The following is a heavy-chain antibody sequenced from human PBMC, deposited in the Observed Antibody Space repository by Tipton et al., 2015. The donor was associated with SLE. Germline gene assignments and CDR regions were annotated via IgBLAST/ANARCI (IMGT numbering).Heavy chain of an antibody. Sequence: QVQLVQSGAEVKKPGASVKVSCKASGYTFTSYDINWVRQATGQGLEWMGWMNPNSGNTGYAQKFQGRVTMTRNTSVSTAYMELSSLRSEDTAVYYCYGSGSWQRDYFDYWGQGTLVTVSS. J-gene: IGHJ4*02. CDR3: YGSGSWQRDYFDY. CDR1: GYTFTSYD. CDR2: MNPNSGNT. V-gene: IGHV1-8*02. D-gene: IGHD3-10*01.